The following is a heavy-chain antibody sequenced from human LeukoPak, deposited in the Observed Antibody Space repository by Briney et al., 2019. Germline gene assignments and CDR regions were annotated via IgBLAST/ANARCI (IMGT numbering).Heavy chain of an antibody. CDR2: IFHSGST. CDR3: ARGYGPYYFDY. D-gene: IGHD1-14*01. Sequence: PSETLSLTCTVSGGSLNNYYWSWVRQPPGKGLEWIGEIFHSGSTNYNPSLRSRVTISVDKSKNQFSLKLNSVTAADTAVYYCARGYGPYYFDYWGQGTLVTVSS. J-gene: IGHJ4*02. CDR1: GGSLNNYY. V-gene: IGHV4-4*02.